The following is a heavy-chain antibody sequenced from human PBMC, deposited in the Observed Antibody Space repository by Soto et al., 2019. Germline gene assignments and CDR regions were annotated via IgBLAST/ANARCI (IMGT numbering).Heavy chain of an antibody. CDR2: IYYSGSN. CDR1: VGSISSSSYY. CDR3: AILGRSIAVAGH. D-gene: IGHD6-19*01. Sequence: QLQLQESGPGLVKPSETLSLTCTVSVGSISSSSYYWGWIRQPPGKGLEWIGSIYYSGSNYYNPYLKSRVTISVDTSKNQFSLKLSSVTAADTAVYYCAILGRSIAVAGHWGQGTLVTVSS. V-gene: IGHV4-39*01. J-gene: IGHJ4*02.